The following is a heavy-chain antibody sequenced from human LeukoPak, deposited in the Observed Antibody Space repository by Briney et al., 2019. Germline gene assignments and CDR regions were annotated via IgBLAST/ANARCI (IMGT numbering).Heavy chain of an antibody. D-gene: IGHD6-19*01. CDR1: GFTFSSYA. CDR2: ISGSGGST. CDR3: ANDWASGWGPIEYFDY. V-gene: IGHV3-23*01. J-gene: IGHJ4*02. Sequence: GGSLRLSCAASGFTFSSYAMSWVRQAPGKGLEWVSAISGSGGSTYYADSVKGRFTISRDNSKNTLYLQMNSLRAEDTAVYYCANDWASGWGPIEYFDYWGQGTLVTVSS.